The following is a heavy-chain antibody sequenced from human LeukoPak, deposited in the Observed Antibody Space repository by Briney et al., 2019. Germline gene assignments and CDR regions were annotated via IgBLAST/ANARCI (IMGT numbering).Heavy chain of an antibody. D-gene: IGHD3-16*01. V-gene: IGHV4-38-2*01. CDR3: ASLGGYQNGNFDF. J-gene: IGHJ4*02. Sequence: SETLSLTCVVSGYSISSGYHWGWIRQSPEKGLEWIGSIHYSGSTDYNPSLKSRVTISIDTSNNQFSLRLRSVTAADTAVYYCASLGGYQNGNFDFWGQRTLVTVSS. CDR2: IHYSGST. CDR1: GYSISSGYH.